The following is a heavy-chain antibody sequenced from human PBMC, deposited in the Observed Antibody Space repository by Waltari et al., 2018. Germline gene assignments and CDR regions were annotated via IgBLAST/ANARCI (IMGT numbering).Heavy chain of an antibody. CDR2: ISSSSSYR. V-gene: IGHV3-21*01. Sequence: EVQLVEAGGGLVTPGGSLTLAVAASGFTFSSYSMNCVRQAPGKGLEWVSSISSSSSYRYYADSVKGRFTISRDNAKNSLYLQMNSLRAEDTAVYYCARGRGSGRTAFDIWGQGTMVTVSS. J-gene: IGHJ3*02. D-gene: IGHD3-10*01. CDR3: ARGRGSGRTAFDI. CDR1: GFTFSSYS.